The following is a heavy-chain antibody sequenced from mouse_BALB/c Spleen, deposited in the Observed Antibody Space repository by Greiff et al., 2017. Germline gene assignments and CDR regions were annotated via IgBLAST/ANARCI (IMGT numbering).Heavy chain of an antibody. CDR1: GFTFSSFG. D-gene: IGHD2-4*01. J-gene: IGHJ3*01. CDR3: AKDYGAY. Sequence: EVQLVESGGGLVQPGGSRKLSCAASGFTFSSFGMHWVRQAPEKGLEWVAYISSGSSTIYYADTVKGRFTISRDNPKNTLFLQMTSLRSEDTAMYYCAKDYGAYWGQGTLVTVSA. V-gene: IGHV5-17*02. CDR2: ISSGSSTI.